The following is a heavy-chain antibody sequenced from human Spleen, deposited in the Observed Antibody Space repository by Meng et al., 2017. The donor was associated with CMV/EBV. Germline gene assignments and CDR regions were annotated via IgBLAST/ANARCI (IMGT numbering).Heavy chain of an antibody. CDR1: GFTFSSFA. J-gene: IGHJ4*02. D-gene: IGHD3-10*01. CDR3: ARGFADGIY. Sequence: GGPLRLSCAASGFTFSSFAMNWVRQAPGKGLEWVSSISSTGTYIYYADSLKGRFTISRDNAKNSVYLELNSLRVEDTAIYYCARGFADGIYWGQGTLVTVSS. V-gene: IGHV3-21*06. CDR2: ISSTGTYI.